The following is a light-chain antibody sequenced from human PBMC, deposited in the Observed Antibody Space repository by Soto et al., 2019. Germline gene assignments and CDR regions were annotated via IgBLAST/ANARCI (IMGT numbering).Light chain of an antibody. CDR3: FSYPGNSVYV. V-gene: IGLV2-23*01. CDR1: SSDVGSYNL. J-gene: IGLJ1*01. CDR2: EGT. Sequence: QSVLTQPASVSGSPGQSITISCTGTSSDVGSYNLVSWFQQLPGKVPKLIIYEGTKRPSGVSDRFSGSKSGYTASLTISGLQAEDEADYYCFSYPGNSVYVFRTGTKVXV.